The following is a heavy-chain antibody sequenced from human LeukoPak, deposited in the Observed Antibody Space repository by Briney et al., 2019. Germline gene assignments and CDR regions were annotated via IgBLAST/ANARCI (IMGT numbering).Heavy chain of an antibody. V-gene: IGHV4-34*01. J-gene: IGHJ4*02. Sequence: SETLSLTCAVYGGYFSGYYWSWIRQPPGKGLEWIGEINHSGSTNYNPSLKSRVTISVDTSKNQFSLKLSSVTAADTAVYYCATRGVVVDYWGQGTLVTVSS. CDR2: INHSGST. D-gene: IGHD2-2*01. CDR1: GGYFSGYY. CDR3: ATRGVVVDY.